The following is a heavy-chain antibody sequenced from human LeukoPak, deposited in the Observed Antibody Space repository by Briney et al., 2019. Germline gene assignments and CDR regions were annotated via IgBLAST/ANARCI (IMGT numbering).Heavy chain of an antibody. CDR2: ISESGGTT. Sequence: PGGSLRLSCGASKFTFSTYAMSWVRQAPGKRLEWVSTISESGGTTYYADSVRGRFTIARDNSKNTLYLQMNNLRDDDTAVYYCAKDPTNQEWIPRIFDSWGQGTLVTVSS. J-gene: IGHJ4*02. CDR3: AKDPTNQEWIPRIFDS. V-gene: IGHV3-23*01. D-gene: IGHD3-3*01. CDR1: KFTFSTYA.